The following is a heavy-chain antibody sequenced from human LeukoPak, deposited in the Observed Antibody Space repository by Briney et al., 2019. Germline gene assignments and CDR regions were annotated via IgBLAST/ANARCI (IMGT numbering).Heavy chain of an antibody. Sequence: GGSLRLSCVGSGFTFSGNGMHWVRQAPGKGLEWVAVIWNDGSKEYYADSVKGRFTISRENSKNTVYLQMNSLRAEDTAVYYCARFYGDDSSGYFDYWGQGTLVSVSS. D-gene: IGHD4-23*01. CDR3: ARFYGDDSSGYFDY. J-gene: IGHJ4*02. CDR2: IWNDGSKE. CDR1: GFTFSGNG. V-gene: IGHV3-33*01.